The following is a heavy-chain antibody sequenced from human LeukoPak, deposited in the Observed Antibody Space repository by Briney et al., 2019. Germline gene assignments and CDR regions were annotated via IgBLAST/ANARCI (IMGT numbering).Heavy chain of an antibody. V-gene: IGHV4-39*07. CDR2: IYYTGST. CDR3: TAEKNGSPHY. CDR1: RGSISSSTYY. D-gene: IGHD2-8*01. J-gene: IGHJ4*02. Sequence: SETLSLTCTVSRGSISSSTYYWSWVRQPPGKGLEWIASIYYTGSTYYNPSLKSRVTISLDMSKNEFSLTMSSVTAADTAVYFCTAEKNGSPHYWGQGTQVTVSS.